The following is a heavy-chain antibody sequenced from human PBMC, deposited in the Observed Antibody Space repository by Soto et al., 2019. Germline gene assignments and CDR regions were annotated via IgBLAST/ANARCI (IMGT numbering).Heavy chain of an antibody. CDR2: INHSGRV. V-gene: IGHV4-34*01. CDR3: STRAYDTNGYYRFDP. CDR1: GGSFSGHS. Sequence: SETLSLTCAVYGGSFSGHSWTWIRQSPGKGLEWIGDINHSGRVNYSPSLKSRVTLSLDTSKNQFSLTLSAVTAADTAMYYCSTRAYDTNGYYRFDPWGQGTLVTVSS. D-gene: IGHD3-22*01. J-gene: IGHJ5*01.